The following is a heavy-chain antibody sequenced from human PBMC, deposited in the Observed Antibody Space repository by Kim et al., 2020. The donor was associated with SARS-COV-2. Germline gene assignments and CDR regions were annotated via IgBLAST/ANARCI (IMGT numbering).Heavy chain of an antibody. CDR3: AKQSSCRGYFDY. CDR1: GFTFDDYA. Sequence: GGSLRLSCAASGFTFDDYAMHWVRQAPGKGLEWVSGISWNSGSIGYADSVKGRFTISRDNAKNSLYLQMNSLRAEDTALYYCAKQSSCRGYFDYWGQGTLVTVSS. J-gene: IGHJ4*02. D-gene: IGHD6-19*01. CDR2: ISWNSGSI. V-gene: IGHV3-9*01.